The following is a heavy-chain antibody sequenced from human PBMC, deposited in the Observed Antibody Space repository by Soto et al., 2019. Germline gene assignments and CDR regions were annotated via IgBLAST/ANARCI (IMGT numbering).Heavy chain of an antibody. Sequence: GVSVEGTCKDSGYCFASYAMHWVRQAPGQGLEWMGWINAGNGNTKYSQKFQGRVTITRDTSASTAYMELSSLRSEDTAVYYCARGEPDYWGQGTLVTVSS. CDR1: GYCFASYA. J-gene: IGHJ4*02. V-gene: IGHV1-3*01. CDR2: INAGNGNT. D-gene: IGHD1-26*01. CDR3: ARGEPDY.